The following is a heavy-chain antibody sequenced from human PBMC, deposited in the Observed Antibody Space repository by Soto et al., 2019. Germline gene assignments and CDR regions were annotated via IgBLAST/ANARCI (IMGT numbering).Heavy chain of an antibody. CDR2: IYYSGST. CDR1: GGSISSGGYY. CDR3: ARPRVPGGRDAFDI. D-gene: IGHD3-10*01. V-gene: IGHV4-31*03. Sequence: SETLSLTCTVSGGSISSGGYYWSWIRQHPGKGLEWIGYIYYSGSTYYNPSLKSRVTISVDTSKNQFSLKLSSVTAADTAVYYCARPRVPGGRDAFDIWGQGTMVTVSS. J-gene: IGHJ3*02.